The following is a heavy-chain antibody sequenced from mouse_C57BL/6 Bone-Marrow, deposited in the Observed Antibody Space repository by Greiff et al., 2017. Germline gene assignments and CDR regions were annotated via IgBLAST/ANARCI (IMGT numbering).Heavy chain of an antibody. V-gene: IGHV2-9-1*01. CDR2: IWPGGGA. J-gene: IGHJ2*01. CDR3: ARGNDFFDY. CDR1: GFSLTSYA. Sequence: QVQLKESGPGLVAPSQSLSITCTVSGFSLTSYAISWVRQPPGKGLEWLGVIWPGGGANYNSALKSRLSISKDNSKSQVFLKMNSLQTDDTARYYCARGNDFFDYWGQGTTLTVSS.